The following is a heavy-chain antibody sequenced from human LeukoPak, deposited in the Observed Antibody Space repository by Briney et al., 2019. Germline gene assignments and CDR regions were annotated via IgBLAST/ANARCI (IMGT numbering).Heavy chain of an antibody. V-gene: IGHV1-18*01. CDR3: ARDSSRDGYNPRY. J-gene: IGHJ4*02. Sequence: ASVKVSCKPSGYTFTSYGISWVRQAPGQGLEWMGWISGYNGNTNYAQKFQGRVTMTTDTSTSTAYMELRSLTSDDTAVYYCARDSSRDGYNPRYWGQGTLVTVSS. CDR2: ISGYNGNT. CDR1: GYTFTSYG. D-gene: IGHD5-24*01.